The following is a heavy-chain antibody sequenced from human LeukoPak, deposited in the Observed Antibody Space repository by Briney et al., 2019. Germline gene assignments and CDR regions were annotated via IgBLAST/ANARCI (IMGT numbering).Heavy chain of an antibody. D-gene: IGHD6-19*01. Sequence: SVKVSCKASGGTFSSYAISWVRQAPGQGLEWMGGIIPIFGTANYAQKFQGRVTITTDESTSTAYMELSSLRSEDTAVYYCARVSPYSIGWYGCYFDYWGQGTLVTVSS. CDR2: IIPIFGTA. CDR3: ARVSPYSIGWYGCYFDY. CDR1: GGTFSSYA. V-gene: IGHV1-69*05. J-gene: IGHJ4*02.